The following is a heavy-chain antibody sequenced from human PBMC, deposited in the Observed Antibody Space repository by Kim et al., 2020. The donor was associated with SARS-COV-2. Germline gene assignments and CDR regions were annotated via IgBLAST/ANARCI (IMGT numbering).Heavy chain of an antibody. CDR1: GFTFSSYD. D-gene: IGHD1-20*01. J-gene: IGHJ4*02. V-gene: IGHV3-23*01. Sequence: GGSLRLSCVASGFTFSSYDMSWVRQAPGKGLEWVPGISGTGHSTYYADSVKGRFTISRDNSKNTVYLQMNSLRAEDTAVYYCAGPRYYFDYWGQGTLVTVSS. CDR3: AGPRYYFDY. CDR2: ISGTGHST.